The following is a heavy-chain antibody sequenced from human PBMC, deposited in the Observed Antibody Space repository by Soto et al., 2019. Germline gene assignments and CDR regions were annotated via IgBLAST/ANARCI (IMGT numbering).Heavy chain of an antibody. D-gene: IGHD3-22*01. CDR1: GGSFGGYY. J-gene: IGHJ4*02. Sequence: VQLQQWGAGLLKPSETLSLTCEVSGGSFGGYYWSWIRQPPGKGLEWIGEINHVATTNYNPSLKRRVTISLDMSKNQFSLKLTSVTAADTAVYYCARHYYDSTGYYRSPLGDWGQGTLVTVSS. CDR3: ARHYYDSTGYYRSPLGD. CDR2: INHVATT. V-gene: IGHV4-34*01.